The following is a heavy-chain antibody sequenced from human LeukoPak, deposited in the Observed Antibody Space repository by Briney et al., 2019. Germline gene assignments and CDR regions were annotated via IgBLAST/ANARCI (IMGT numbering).Heavy chain of an antibody. D-gene: IGHD2-2*01. V-gene: IGHV4-39*01. CDR1: GGSISSSSYY. J-gene: IGHJ4*02. Sequence: PSETLSLTCTVSGGSISSSSYYWGWIRQPPGKGLEWIGSIYYSGSTYYNPSLKSRVTISVDTSNNQFSLKLSSVTAADTAVYYCARHDSQLLWLFDYWGQGTLVTVSS. CDR2: IYYSGST. CDR3: ARHDSQLLWLFDY.